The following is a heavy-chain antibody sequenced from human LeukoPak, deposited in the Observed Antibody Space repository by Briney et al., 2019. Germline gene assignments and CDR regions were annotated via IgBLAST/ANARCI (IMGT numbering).Heavy chain of an antibody. CDR2: THPHNSDT. V-gene: IGHV5-51*01. CDR1: GYIFTNYW. Sequence: GESLKISCKTSGYIFTNYWIGWVRQTPGKGLEWMGITHPHNSDTRYSPSFQGQVTISADKSVTTAYLQWGSLKASDTAMYYCAKHKGDNWGQGTLVTVSS. J-gene: IGHJ4*02. CDR3: AKHKGDN.